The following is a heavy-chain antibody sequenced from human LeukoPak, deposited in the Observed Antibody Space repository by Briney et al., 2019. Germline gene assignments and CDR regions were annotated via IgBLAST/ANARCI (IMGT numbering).Heavy chain of an antibody. CDR3: ARARSSYGYGDAFDI. CDR1: GFTFSSYA. CDR2: ISGSGGTT. D-gene: IGHD5-18*01. J-gene: IGHJ3*02. Sequence: GGSLRLSCAASGFTFSSYAMNWVRQAPGKGLEWVSAISGSGGTTYHADSVKGRFTISRDNSKNTLYLQMNSLRAEDTAVYYCARARSSYGYGDAFDIWGQGTMVTVSS. V-gene: IGHV3-23*01.